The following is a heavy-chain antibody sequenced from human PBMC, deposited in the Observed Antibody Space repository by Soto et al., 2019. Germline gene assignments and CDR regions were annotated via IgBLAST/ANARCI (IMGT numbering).Heavy chain of an antibody. V-gene: IGHV3-23*01. CDR2: ISGSGGST. CDR3: AKRTLKFSGSYFDY. CDR1: GFTFSTYP. Sequence: EVQLLESGGGLVQPGGSLRLSCAASGFTFSTYPMSWVRQAPGKGLEWVSDISGSGGSTYYADSVKGRFTISRDNSKNTVYLQMNRLRAADTAVYYCAKRTLKFSGSYFDYWGQGALVTVSS. D-gene: IGHD1-26*01. J-gene: IGHJ4*02.